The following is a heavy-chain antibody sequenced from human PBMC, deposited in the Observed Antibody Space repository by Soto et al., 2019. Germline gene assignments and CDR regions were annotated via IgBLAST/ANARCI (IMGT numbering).Heavy chain of an antibody. CDR3: ARDRGSGYCTNGVCYAHYYYYYGMDV. CDR2: IYYSGST. Sequence: SETLSLTCTVSGGSISSYYWSWIRQPPGKGLEWIGYIYYSGSTNYNPSLKSRFTISVDTSKNQFSLKLSSVTAADTAVYYGARDRGSGYCTNGVCYAHYYYYYGMDVWGQGTTVTVSS. J-gene: IGHJ6*02. V-gene: IGHV4-59*01. CDR1: GGSISSYY. D-gene: IGHD2-8*01.